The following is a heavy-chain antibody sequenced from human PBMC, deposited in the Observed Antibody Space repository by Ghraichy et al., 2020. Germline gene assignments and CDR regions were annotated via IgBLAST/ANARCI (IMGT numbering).Heavy chain of an antibody. CDR3: ARLTYSSGPRLDLGAFDI. V-gene: IGHV1-69*13. D-gene: IGHD6-19*01. Sequence: SVKVSCKASGGTFSSYAISWVRQAPGQGLEWMGGIIPIFGTANYAQKFQGRVTITADESTSTAYMELSSLRSEDTAVYYCARLTYSSGPRLDLGAFDIWGQGTMVTVSS. CDR1: GGTFSSYA. J-gene: IGHJ3*02. CDR2: IIPIFGTA.